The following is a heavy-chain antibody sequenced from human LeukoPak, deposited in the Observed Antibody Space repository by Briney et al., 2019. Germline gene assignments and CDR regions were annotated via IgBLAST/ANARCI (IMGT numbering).Heavy chain of an antibody. J-gene: IGHJ4*02. CDR1: ENTFTYYH. Sequence: ASVKVSCKASENTFTYYHIHWVRQAPGQGVEWMGAVYATGGSTLNTQNFQGRVTMTRDTSTGTVYMELSSLRFEDTAMYYCATKAPRNYYFDYWGQGVLVTVSS. V-gene: IGHV1-46*01. CDR3: ATKAPRNYYFDY. CDR2: VYATGGST.